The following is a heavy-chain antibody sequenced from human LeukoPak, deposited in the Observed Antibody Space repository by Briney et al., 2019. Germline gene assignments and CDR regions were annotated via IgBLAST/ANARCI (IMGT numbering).Heavy chain of an antibody. CDR3: AREYYDILTGYSFDY. V-gene: IGHV1-2*02. Sequence: ASVKVSCKASGYTFTGYYMHWVRQAPGQGLEWMGWINPNSGGTNYAQKFQGRVTMTRDTSISTAYMEPSRLRSDDTAVYYCAREYYDILTGYSFDYWGQGTLVTVSS. CDR2: INPNSGGT. D-gene: IGHD3-9*01. CDR1: GYTFTGYY. J-gene: IGHJ4*02.